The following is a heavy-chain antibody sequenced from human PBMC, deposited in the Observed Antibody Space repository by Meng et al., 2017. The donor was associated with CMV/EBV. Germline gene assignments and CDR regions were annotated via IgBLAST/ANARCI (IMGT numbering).Heavy chain of an antibody. CDR2: IRYDGSNK. J-gene: IGHJ6*02. CDR3: AKDQWFGELSYYYYGMDV. V-gene: IGHV3-30*02. Sequence: GGSLRLSCAASGFTFSSYGMHWVRQAPGKGLEWVAFIRYDGSNKYYADSVKGRFTISRDNSKNTLYLQMNSLRAEDTAVYYCAKDQWFGELSYYYYGMDVWGQGTTVTVSS. CDR1: GFTFSSYG. D-gene: IGHD3-10*01.